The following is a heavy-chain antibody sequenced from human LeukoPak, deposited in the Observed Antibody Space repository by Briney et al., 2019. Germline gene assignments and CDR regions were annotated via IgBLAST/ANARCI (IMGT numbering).Heavy chain of an antibody. CDR1: GYTFTSYY. J-gene: IGHJ4*02. V-gene: IGHV1-46*01. Sequence: GASVTVSCKASGYTFTSYYMHWVRPAPGQGLEWMGIINPSGGSTSYAQKFQGRVTMTRDTSTSTVYMELSSLRSEDTAVYYCARDVGATTFDYWGQGTLVTVSS. D-gene: IGHD1-26*01. CDR2: INPSGGST. CDR3: ARDVGATTFDY.